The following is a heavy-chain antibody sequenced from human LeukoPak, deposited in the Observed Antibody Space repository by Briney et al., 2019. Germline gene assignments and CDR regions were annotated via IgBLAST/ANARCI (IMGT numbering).Heavy chain of an antibody. CDR1: GGTFSSYG. CDR2: ILPIFGTT. CDR3: ARHQNLHSFWSPYYMDV. J-gene: IGHJ6*03. V-gene: IGHV1-69*13. Sequence: ASVKVSCKASGGTFSSYGITWVRQAPGQGLEWMGGILPIFGTTNYAQKFQGRVTITANESTSTAYMELSSLRSEDTAVYYCARHQNLHSFWSPYYMDVWGKGTTVTVSS. D-gene: IGHD3-3*01.